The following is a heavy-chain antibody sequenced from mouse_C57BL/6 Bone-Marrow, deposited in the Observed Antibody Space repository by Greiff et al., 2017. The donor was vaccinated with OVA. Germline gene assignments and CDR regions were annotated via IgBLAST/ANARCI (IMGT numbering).Heavy chain of an antibody. D-gene: IGHD2-4*01. CDR3: NTDEYDVGDYLDY. CDR1: GFNIRDDY. Sequence: DVKLVESGAELVRPGASVKLSCTASGFNIRDDYMHWVRQRPEQGLEWIGWIGHGNGDTEYASKFQGQATISADTSYNTAYLQLSSLTSEDTAVYYCNTDEYDVGDYLDYWGQGTTLTVSA. CDR2: IGHGNGDT. V-gene: IGHV14-4*01. J-gene: IGHJ2*01.